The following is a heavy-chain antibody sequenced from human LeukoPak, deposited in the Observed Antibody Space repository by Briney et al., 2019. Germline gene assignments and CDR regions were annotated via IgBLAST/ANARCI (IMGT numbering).Heavy chain of an antibody. CDR1: GGSISSSSYY. V-gene: IGHV4-39*07. D-gene: IGHD6-13*01. CDR3: AREMIAAAGTEAFDI. J-gene: IGHJ3*02. Sequence: SETLSLTCTVSGGSISSSSYYWGWIRQPPGKGLEWIGEINHSGSTNYNPSLKSRVTISVDTSKNQFSLKLSSVTAADTAVYYCAREMIAAAGTEAFDIWGQGTMVTVSS. CDR2: INHSGST.